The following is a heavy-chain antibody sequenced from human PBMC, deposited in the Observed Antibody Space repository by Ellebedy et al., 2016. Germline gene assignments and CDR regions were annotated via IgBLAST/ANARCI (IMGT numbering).Heavy chain of an antibody. CDR1: GFTFSSYW. D-gene: IGHD6-19*01. V-gene: IGHV3-7*01. CDR3: ARSIAVAGTGGFRY. Sequence: GGSLRLSXAASGFTFSSYWMSWVRQAPGKGLEWVANIKQDGSEKYYVDSVKGRFTISRDNAKNSLYLQMNSLRAEDTAVYYCARSIAVAGTGGFRYWGQGTLVTVSS. J-gene: IGHJ4*02. CDR2: IKQDGSEK.